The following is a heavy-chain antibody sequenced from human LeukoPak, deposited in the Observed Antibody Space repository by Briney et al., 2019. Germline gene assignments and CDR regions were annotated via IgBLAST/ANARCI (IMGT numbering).Heavy chain of an antibody. CDR3: ARHFGYNYGYIDF. D-gene: IGHD5-18*01. CDR2: MYHSGST. V-gene: IGHV4-39*01. J-gene: IGHJ4*02. Sequence: SETLSLTCTVSGGSISTNGYYWGWIRQPPGKGLEWIGSMYHSGSTYYNPSLRSRVIISVDTSKNQLPLKLSSVTAADTAVYYCARHFGYNYGYIDFWGQGTLVTVSS. CDR1: GGSISTNGYY.